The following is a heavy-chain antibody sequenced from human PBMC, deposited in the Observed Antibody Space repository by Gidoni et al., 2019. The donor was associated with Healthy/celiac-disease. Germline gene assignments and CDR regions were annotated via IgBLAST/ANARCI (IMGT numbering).Heavy chain of an antibody. V-gene: IGHV3-9*01. D-gene: IGHD2-15*01. CDR3: AKLVVAGEDY. CDR2: ISWNSGSI. Sequence: GFTFDDYAMHWVRQAPGKGLEWVSGISWNSGSIGYADSVKGRFTISRDNAKNFLYLQMNSLRAEDTALYYCAKLVVAGEDYWGQGTLVTVSS. J-gene: IGHJ4*02. CDR1: GFTFDDYA.